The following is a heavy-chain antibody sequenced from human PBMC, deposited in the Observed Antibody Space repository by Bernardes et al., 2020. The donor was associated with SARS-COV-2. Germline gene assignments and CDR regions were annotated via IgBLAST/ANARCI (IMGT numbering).Heavy chain of an antibody. Sequence: GSLRLSCAASGFTFSSYAMSWVRQAPGKGLEWVSTISIGGSSTFYADSVKGRFIISRDNLKNMLYLEMTSLRAEDTAIYYCAKASGSGWSLQYFANWGQGTLVTVSS. V-gene: IGHV3-23*01. CDR3: AKASGSGWSLQYFAN. CDR1: GFTFSSYA. D-gene: IGHD6-19*01. CDR2: ISIGGSST. J-gene: IGHJ4*02.